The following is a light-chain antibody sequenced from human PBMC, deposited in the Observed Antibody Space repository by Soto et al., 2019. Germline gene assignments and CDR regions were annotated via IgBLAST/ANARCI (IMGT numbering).Light chain of an antibody. J-gene: IGKJ1*01. CDR1: QGISRS. CDR2: AAS. CDR3: QRSYGSPPWT. V-gene: IGKV1-12*01. Sequence: DIQMTQSPSSVSASVGDRVTISCQASQGISRSLAWYQQKPGKAPKLLIYAASSLQSGVPSRFSGSGSGPDFTLTISCLQSEDFATYYCQRSYGSPPWTFGQGTKVAIK.